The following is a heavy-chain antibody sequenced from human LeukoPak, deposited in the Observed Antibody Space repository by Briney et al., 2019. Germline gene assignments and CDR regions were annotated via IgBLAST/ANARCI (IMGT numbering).Heavy chain of an antibody. CDR2: INHSGST. J-gene: IGHJ4*02. CDR3: ARGSWYDAGYFDY. Sequence: SETLSLTCAVYGGSFSGYYWSWIRQPPGKGLEWIGEINHSGSTNYNPSLKSRVTISVDTSKNQFSLKLSSVTAADTAVYYCARGSWYDAGYFDYWGQGTLVTVSS. D-gene: IGHD1-1*01. V-gene: IGHV4-34*01. CDR1: GGSFSGYY.